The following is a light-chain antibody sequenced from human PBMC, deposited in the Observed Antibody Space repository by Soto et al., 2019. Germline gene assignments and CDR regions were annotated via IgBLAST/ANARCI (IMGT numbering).Light chain of an antibody. V-gene: IGKV3D-15*01. CDR3: QQYNHWPPYT. J-gene: IGKJ2*01. Sequence: IVLTQSPGTLSLSPGERATLSCRANQSISHYLAWYQQKPGQSPRLLIYGAASRAIGIPDRFNGSGSETTFTLTISRLQPEDFALYYCQQYNHWPPYTFGQGTKLEIK. CDR1: QSISHY. CDR2: GAA.